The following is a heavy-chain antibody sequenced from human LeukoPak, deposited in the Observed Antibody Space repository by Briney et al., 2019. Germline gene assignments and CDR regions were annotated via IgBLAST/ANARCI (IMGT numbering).Heavy chain of an antibody. CDR3: ARKGYFDL. CDR1: GGSINNYY. V-gene: IGHV4-59*08. J-gene: IGHJ2*01. Sequence: PSETLSLTCTVSGGSINNYYWTWVRQPPGKGLEWIGYIYSSGNTYYNPSLRSRVTMSVDTSKNQFSLKLGSVTASDTAVYYCARKGYFDLWGRGTLVTVSS. CDR2: IYSSGNT.